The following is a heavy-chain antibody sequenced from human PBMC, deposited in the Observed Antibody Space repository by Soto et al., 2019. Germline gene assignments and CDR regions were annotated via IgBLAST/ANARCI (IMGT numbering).Heavy chain of an antibody. D-gene: IGHD3-10*01. CDR1: GFTFSTYA. Sequence: GGSLRLSCSTSGFTFSTYAMDWVRQAPGKGLEWVSALSGSGGTTYYADSVRGRFTISRDNSKNTLFLQMSSLRAEDTALYYCAKQRAGYGSGSDTFYFDFWGQGTLVTVSS. V-gene: IGHV3-23*01. CDR3: AKQRAGYGSGSDTFYFDF. J-gene: IGHJ4*02. CDR2: LSGSGGTT.